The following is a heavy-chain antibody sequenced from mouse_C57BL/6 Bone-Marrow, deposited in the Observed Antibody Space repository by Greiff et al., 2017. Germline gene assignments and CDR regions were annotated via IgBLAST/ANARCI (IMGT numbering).Heavy chain of an antibody. CDR1: GYTFTSYW. J-gene: IGHJ3*01. CDR3: ARRYYDYDPWFAY. D-gene: IGHD2-4*01. Sequence: QVQLQQPGAELVKPGASVKLSCKASGYTFTSYWMQWVKQRPGQGLEWIGEIDPSDSYTNYNQKFKGKATLTVDTSSSTAYMQLSSLTSEDSAVYYCARRYYDYDPWFAYWGQGTLVTVSA. CDR2: IDPSDSYT. V-gene: IGHV1-50*01.